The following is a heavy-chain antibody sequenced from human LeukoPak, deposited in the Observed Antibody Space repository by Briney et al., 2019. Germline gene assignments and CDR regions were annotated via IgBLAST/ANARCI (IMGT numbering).Heavy chain of an antibody. Sequence: SETLSLTCTVSGGSISSFYWSWFRQPPGEGLEWIGLMYYSGSTYYNPSLKSRVSLSVDTSKNQFSLKLNPVTAEDTAVYYCARGGVAKLGPLDLWGQGTLVTVSS. J-gene: IGHJ5*02. CDR2: MYYSGST. CDR1: GGSISSFY. CDR3: ARGGVAKLGPLDL. V-gene: IGHV4-59*01. D-gene: IGHD7-27*01.